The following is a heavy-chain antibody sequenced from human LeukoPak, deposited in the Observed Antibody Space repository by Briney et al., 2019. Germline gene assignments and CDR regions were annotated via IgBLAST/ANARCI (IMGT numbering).Heavy chain of an antibody. CDR3: AREGQWGGFDY. Sequence: SETLSLTCSVSGGSINNYYWSWIRQPPGKGLEWIGHIFYSGSTNYNPSLKSRVTISVDTSKNQFSLKLSSVTAADTAVYYCAREGQWGGFDYWGQGTLVTVSS. CDR1: GGSINNYY. V-gene: IGHV4-59*01. D-gene: IGHD1-26*01. J-gene: IGHJ4*02. CDR2: IFYSGST.